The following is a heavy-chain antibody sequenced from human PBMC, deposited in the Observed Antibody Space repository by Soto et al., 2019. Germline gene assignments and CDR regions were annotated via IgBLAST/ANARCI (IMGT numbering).Heavy chain of an antibody. CDR3: ARGYGEEWPTSDF. CDR2: IQHDGGI. D-gene: IGHD3-10*01. Sequence: QVQLHQWGAGLLKPAETLPLTCTVYGGSFSRSHWNGIRQAPGKGLEWIGEIQHDGGINYSPSLEGRVTISVDTSKNEFSLKLRSVTAADTAVYYCARGYGEEWPTSDFWGQGTLVTVSS. V-gene: IGHV4-34*01. CDR1: GGSFSRSH. J-gene: IGHJ4*02.